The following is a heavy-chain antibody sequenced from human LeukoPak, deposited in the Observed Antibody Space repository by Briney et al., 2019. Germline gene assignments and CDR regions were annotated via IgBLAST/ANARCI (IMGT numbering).Heavy chain of an antibody. Sequence: SVKVSCKASGFTFTSVAMQWVRQARGQRLEWIGWLVVGSGNTRYAQKFQERVTITRDMSTSTAYMELRSLSSEDTAVYYCAADVIPGPKGFDPWGQGTLVTVSS. D-gene: IGHD2-21*01. CDR1: GFTFTSVA. J-gene: IGHJ5*02. CDR3: AADVIPGPKGFDP. V-gene: IGHV1-58*02. CDR2: LVVGSGNT.